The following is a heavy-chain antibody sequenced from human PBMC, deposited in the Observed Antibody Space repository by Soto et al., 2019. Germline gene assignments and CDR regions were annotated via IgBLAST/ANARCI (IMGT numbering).Heavy chain of an antibody. J-gene: IGHJ6*04. D-gene: IGHD1-26*01. V-gene: IGHV3-23*01. CDR3: ATGVELDV. CDR2: IGDSGAST. Sequence: EVLLLESGGGLVQPGGSLRLSCEASGFSFSSFAMNWVRQAPGKGLAWVSAIGDSGASTYYADSVKGRVTISRDNSRNTLYLQLTSLGAEDTAVYYCATGVELDVWGNGTTVTVSS. CDR1: GFSFSSFA.